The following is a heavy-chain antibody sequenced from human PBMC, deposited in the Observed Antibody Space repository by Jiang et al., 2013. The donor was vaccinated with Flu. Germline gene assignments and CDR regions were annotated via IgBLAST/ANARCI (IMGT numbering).Heavy chain of an antibody. CDR2: ISGSGGST. CDR3: AKDVFWQQLT. D-gene: IGHD6-13*01. V-gene: IGHV3-23*01. CDR1: GFTFSNYA. J-gene: IGHJ6*02. Sequence: RLSCAASGFTFSNYAMSWVRQAPGKGLEWVSGISGSGGSTYYADSVKGRFTISRDNSKNTLYLQMNSLRAEDTAVYYCAKDVFWQQLTWGQGTTVTVSS.